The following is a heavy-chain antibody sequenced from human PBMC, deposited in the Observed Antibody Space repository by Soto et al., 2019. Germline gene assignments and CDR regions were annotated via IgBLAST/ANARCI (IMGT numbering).Heavy chain of an antibody. J-gene: IGHJ4*02. D-gene: IGHD3-10*01. V-gene: IGHV1-18*01. CDR3: ARKVLLCDF. CDR2: VSPYYGNT. Sequence: ASVKVSCKTPGYNFTDFSITWVRQAPGQGLEWMGWVSPYYGNTKYTEKFQDRVTMTADTSTNTVYLELRTLTSDDTAIYYCARKVLLCDFWGQGTLVTVSS. CDR1: GYNFTDFS.